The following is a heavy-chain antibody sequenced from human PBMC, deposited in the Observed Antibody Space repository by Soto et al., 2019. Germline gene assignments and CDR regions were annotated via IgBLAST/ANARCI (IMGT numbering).Heavy chain of an antibody. V-gene: IGHV1-2*02. CDR3: ARDYGGYENWFDP. D-gene: IGHD5-12*01. CDR1: GYTFTAYF. Sequence: ASVKVSCKTSGYTFTAYFILWVRQAPGHGLEWMGWINPNSGATNYAQNFQSRVTMTRDTSISTAYMELNRLRSDDTAVYYRARDYGGYENWFDPWGQGTLVTVSS. J-gene: IGHJ5*02. CDR2: INPNSGAT.